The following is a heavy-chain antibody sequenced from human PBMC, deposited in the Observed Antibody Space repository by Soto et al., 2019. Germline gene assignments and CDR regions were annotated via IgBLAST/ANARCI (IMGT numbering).Heavy chain of an antibody. V-gene: IGHV3-30*18. CDR1: GFTFSSYG. CDR3: AKEGCSGGSCYFFDY. J-gene: IGHJ4*02. CDR2: ISYDGSNK. Sequence: QVQLVESGGGVVQPGRSLRLSCAASGFTFSSYGMHWVRQAPGKGLAWVAVISYDGSNKYYADSVKGRFTISRDNSKNTLYLQMNSLRAEDTAVYYCAKEGCSGGSCYFFDYWGQGTLVTVSS. D-gene: IGHD2-15*01.